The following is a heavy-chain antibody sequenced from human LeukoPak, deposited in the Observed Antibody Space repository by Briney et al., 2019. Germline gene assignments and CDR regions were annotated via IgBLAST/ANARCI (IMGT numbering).Heavy chain of an antibody. CDR2: ITSAGSYI. J-gene: IGHJ4*02. D-gene: IGHD1-1*01. CDR1: GFTFSSYS. Sequence: GGSLRLSCAASGFTFSSYSMNWVRQAPGKGLEWVSSITSAGSYIYYTDSVKGRFTISRDNAKNSLYLQMNSLRAEDTAVYYCATGTTSGSYYFPYWGQGTLVTVSS. V-gene: IGHV3-21*01. CDR3: ATGTTSGSYYFPY.